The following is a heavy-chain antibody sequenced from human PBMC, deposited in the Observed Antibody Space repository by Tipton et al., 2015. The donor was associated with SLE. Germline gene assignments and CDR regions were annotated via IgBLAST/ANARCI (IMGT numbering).Heavy chain of an antibody. Sequence: TLSLTCSVSGGSISGTSHYWGWIRQSPWKGLEWLGSIYYSGTSYYNPSLKSRVTISVDTSKNQFSLTLSSVTAADTAVYYCARDPDLDLCSGTTCPDTFDMWGQGTVVTVSS. CDR3: ARDPDLDLCSGTTCPDTFDM. CDR1: GGSISGTSHY. J-gene: IGHJ3*02. D-gene: IGHD2-2*01. CDR2: IYYSGTS. V-gene: IGHV4-39*07.